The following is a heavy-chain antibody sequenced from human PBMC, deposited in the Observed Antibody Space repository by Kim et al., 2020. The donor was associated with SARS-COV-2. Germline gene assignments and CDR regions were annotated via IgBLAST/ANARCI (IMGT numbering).Heavy chain of an antibody. CDR3: ARVGHSSSQG. CDR2: TI. Sequence: TIYYADSVKGRFTISRDNAKNSLYLQMNSLRAEDTAVYYCARVGHSSSQGWGQGTLVTVSS. D-gene: IGHD6-6*01. J-gene: IGHJ4*02. V-gene: IGHV3-11*01.